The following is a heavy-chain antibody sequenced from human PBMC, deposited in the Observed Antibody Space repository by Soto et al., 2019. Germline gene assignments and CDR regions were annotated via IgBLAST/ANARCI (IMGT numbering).Heavy chain of an antibody. CDR3: AKASIGWYPLLYYYGMDV. D-gene: IGHD6-19*01. CDR1: GLTFSSYG. J-gene: IGHJ6*02. CDR2: ISYDGSNK. Sequence: QVQLVESGGGVVQPGRPLRPSWEACGLTFSSYGMHWVRKVPGKGLEGGAVISYDGSNKYYADSVKGRFTISRDNPKNSLYLQMNSLRADDTAVYYCAKASIGWYPLLYYYGMDVCVQGTTVTVSS. V-gene: IGHV3-30*18.